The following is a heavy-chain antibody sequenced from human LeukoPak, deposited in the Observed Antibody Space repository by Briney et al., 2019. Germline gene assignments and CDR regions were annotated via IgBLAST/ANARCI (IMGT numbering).Heavy chain of an antibody. CDR3: AKDRGGYDYGYQYYFDY. D-gene: IGHD4-17*01. CDR2: ISWNSGSI. V-gene: IGHV3-9*01. Sequence: PGRSLRLSCAASGFTFDDYAMHWVRQAPGKGLEWVSGISWNSGSIGYADSVKGRFTISRDNAKNSLYLQMNSLRAEDTALYYCAKDRGGYDYGYQYYFDYWGQGTLVTVSS. CDR1: GFTFDDYA. J-gene: IGHJ4*02.